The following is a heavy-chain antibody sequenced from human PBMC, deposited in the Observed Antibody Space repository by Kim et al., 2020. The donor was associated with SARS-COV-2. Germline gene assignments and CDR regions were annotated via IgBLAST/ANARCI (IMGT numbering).Heavy chain of an antibody. J-gene: IGHJ4*02. D-gene: IGHD6-6*01. V-gene: IGHV4-61*01. CDR3: ARAGEYSSSFPPYYFDY. CDR1: GGSVSSGSYY. Sequence: SETLSLTCTVSGGSVSSGSYYWSWIRQPPGKGLEWIGYIYYSGSTNYNPSLKSRVTISVDTSKNQFSLKLSSVTAADTAVYYCARAGEYSSSFPPYYFDYWGQGTLVTVSS. CDR2: IYYSGST.